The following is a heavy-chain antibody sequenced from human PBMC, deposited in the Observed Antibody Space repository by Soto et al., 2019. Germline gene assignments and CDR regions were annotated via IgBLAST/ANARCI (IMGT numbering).Heavy chain of an antibody. CDR3: ARQVKRYFDY. J-gene: IGHJ4*02. CDR1: GGSISSSSYY. V-gene: IGHV4-39*01. CDR2: IYYSGST. Sequence: SETLSLTCTVSGGSISSSSYYWGWIRQPPGKGLEWIGSIYYSGSTYYNPSLKSRVTISVDTSKNQFSLKLSSVTAADTAVYYCARQVKRYFDYWGQGTLVTVSS.